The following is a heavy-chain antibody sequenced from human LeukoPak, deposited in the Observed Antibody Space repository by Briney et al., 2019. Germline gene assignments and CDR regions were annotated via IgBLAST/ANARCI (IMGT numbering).Heavy chain of an antibody. V-gene: IGHV4-59*01. D-gene: IGHD3-10*01. CDR1: GGSISSYY. CDR3: ARGGMVRGVIDY. CDR2: IYYSGST. Sequence: PSETLSLTCTVSGGSISSYYWSWLRQPPGKGLEWIGYIYYSGSTNYNPSLKSRVTISVDTSKNQFSLKLSSVTAADTAVYYCARGGMVRGVIDYWGQGTLVTVSS. J-gene: IGHJ4*02.